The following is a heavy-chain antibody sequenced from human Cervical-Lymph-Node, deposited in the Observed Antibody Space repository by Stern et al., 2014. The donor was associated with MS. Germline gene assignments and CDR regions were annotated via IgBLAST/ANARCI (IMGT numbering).Heavy chain of an antibody. V-gene: IGHV1-18*01. CDR1: GYTFTTYG. CDR2: SGADSGNT. J-gene: IGHJ4*02. D-gene: IGHD2-8*01. CDR3: ARDKMHAFDY. Sequence: VQLVESGTEVKKPGASVLVSCKASGYTFTTYGITWVRQAPGQGLEWMGWSGADSGNTKYAQKFQERVTMTRDTTTGTAYMEVRSLRSEDTAVYYCARDKMHAFDYWGQGTQVTVPS.